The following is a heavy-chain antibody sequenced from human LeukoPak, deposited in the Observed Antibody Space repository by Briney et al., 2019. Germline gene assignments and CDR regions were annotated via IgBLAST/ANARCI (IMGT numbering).Heavy chain of an antibody. Sequence: VSVKVSCKASGYRFTSYGISWVRQAPGQGLEWMGWISAYNGNTNYAQKLQGRVTMTTDTSTSTAYMELRSLRSDDTAVYYCARGGDGDILTGLVFDYWGQGTLAPVSS. CDR3: ARGGDGDILTGLVFDY. V-gene: IGHV1-18*01. D-gene: IGHD3-9*01. CDR1: GYRFTSYG. J-gene: IGHJ4*02. CDR2: ISAYNGNT.